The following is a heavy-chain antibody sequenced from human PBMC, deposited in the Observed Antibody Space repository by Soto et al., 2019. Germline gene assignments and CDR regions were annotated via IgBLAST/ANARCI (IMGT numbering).Heavy chain of an antibody. CDR1: GYTFTGYY. V-gene: IGHV1-2*04. J-gene: IGHJ3*02. Sequence: QVQLVQSGAEVQKPGASVKVSCKASGYTFTGYYMHWVRQAPGQGLEWMGWINPNSGGTNYAQQFQGWVTMSSGTALDPAYRELSRLRSDGTAGHHWAKSIVGATDAFYIWGQGTMVTVSS. D-gene: IGHD1-26*01. CDR3: AKSIVGATDAFYI. CDR2: INPNSGGT.